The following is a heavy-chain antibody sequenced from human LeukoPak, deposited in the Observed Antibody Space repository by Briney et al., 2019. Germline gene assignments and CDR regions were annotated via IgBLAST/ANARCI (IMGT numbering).Heavy chain of an antibody. D-gene: IGHD1-26*01. CDR3: ARADWLSGGSYPTKTKSDY. V-gene: IGHV4-30-2*01. Sequence: SETLSLTCTVSGGSISSGGYYWSWIRQPPGKGLEWIGYIYHSGSTYYNPSLKSRVTISVDRSKNQFSLKLSSVTAADTAVYYCARADWLSGGSYPTKTKSDYWGQGTLVTVSS. CDR1: GGSISSGGYY. CDR2: IYHSGST. J-gene: IGHJ4*02.